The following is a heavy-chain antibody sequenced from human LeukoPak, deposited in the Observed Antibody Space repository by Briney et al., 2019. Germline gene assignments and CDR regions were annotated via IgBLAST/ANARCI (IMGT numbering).Heavy chain of an antibody. V-gene: IGHV3-23*01. D-gene: IGHD3-10*02. CDR2: ISATTIHT. J-gene: IGHJ5*02. Sequence: GGSLRLSCAASGFTFSSYAMNWVRQAPGKGLEWVSTISATTIHTNYADSVRGRFTISRDNSRNTVYLQRNSLRAEDTAIYYCARDIECSSWGQGTLVTVSS. CDR1: GFTFSSYA. CDR3: ARDIECSS.